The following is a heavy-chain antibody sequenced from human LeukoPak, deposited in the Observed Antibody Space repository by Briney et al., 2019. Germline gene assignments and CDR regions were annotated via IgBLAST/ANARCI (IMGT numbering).Heavy chain of an antibody. J-gene: IGHJ6*03. V-gene: IGHV1-8*01. Sequence: GASVKLSCKASGYTLTSYDINWVRQATGQGLEWMGWMNPNSGNTRYAQKFQGRVTMTRNTSISTAYMELSSLRSEDTAVYYCARGLRRTCYYYYYMDVWGKGTTVTISS. CDR2: MNPNSGNT. D-gene: IGHD1-14*01. CDR1: GYTLTSYD. CDR3: ARGLRRTCYYYYYMDV.